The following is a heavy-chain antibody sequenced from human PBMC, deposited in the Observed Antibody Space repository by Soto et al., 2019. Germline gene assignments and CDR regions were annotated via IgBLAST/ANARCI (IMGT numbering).Heavy chain of an antibody. CDR3: ARESILSLGVMNCSGGSCYAGNAFDI. Sequence: ASVKVSCKASGYTFTGYYMHWVRQAPGQGLEWMGWINPNSGGTNYAQKFQGWVTMTRDTSISTAYMELSRLRSDDTAVYYCARESILSLGVMNCSGGSCYAGNAFDIWGQGTMVTVSS. D-gene: IGHD2-15*01. V-gene: IGHV1-2*04. CDR1: GYTFTGYY. CDR2: INPNSGGT. J-gene: IGHJ3*02.